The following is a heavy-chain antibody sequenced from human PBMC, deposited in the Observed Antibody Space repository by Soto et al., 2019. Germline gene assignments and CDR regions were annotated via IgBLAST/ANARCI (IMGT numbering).Heavy chain of an antibody. CDR1: GFTSSSYG. D-gene: IGHD5-12*01. CDR3: AREGKDIVATIRPYYFDY. J-gene: IGHJ4*02. V-gene: IGHV3-33*01. Sequence: QVQLVESGGGVAQPGRSLRLSCAASGFTSSSYGMHWVRQAPGKGLERVAVIWYDGSDKYYADSVKGRFTISRDNSNNTLYLQMNSLRAEDTAVYYCAREGKDIVATIRPYYFDYWGQGTLVTVSS. CDR2: IWYDGSDK.